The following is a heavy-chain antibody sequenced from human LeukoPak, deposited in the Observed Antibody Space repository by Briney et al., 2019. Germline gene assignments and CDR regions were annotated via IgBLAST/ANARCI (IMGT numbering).Heavy chain of an antibody. CDR2: IYHSGST. CDR1: GGSISSGGYY. CDR3: ARTRSSPLSSSSLNWFDP. V-gene: IGHV4-30-2*01. D-gene: IGHD6-6*01. Sequence: SETLSLTCTVSGGSISSGGYYWSWIRQPPGKGLEWIGYIYHSGSTYYNPSLKSRVTISVDKSKNQFSLKLSSVTAADTAVYYCARTRSSPLSSSSLNWFDPWGQGTLVTVSS. J-gene: IGHJ5*02.